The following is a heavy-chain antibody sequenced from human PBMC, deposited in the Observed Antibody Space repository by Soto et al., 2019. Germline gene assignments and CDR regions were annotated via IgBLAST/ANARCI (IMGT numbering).Heavy chain of an antibody. Sequence: VKVASKAPCYTYTSYGISWVRQSPGQGLEWMGWISAYNGNTNYAQKLQGRAMMTTDTSTSTAYMEPRSLRSADKAVYYCARAHNSSWSGLFDYWGQGTQVTVFS. CDR3: ARAHNSSWSGLFDY. CDR1: CYTYTSYG. V-gene: IGHV1-18*01. D-gene: IGHD6-13*01. CDR2: ISAYNGNT. J-gene: IGHJ4*02.